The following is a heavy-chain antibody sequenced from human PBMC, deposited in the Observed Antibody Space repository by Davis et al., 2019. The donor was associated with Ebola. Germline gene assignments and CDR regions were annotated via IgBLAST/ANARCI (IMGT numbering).Heavy chain of an antibody. CDR3: ARDIGVAAAGTSGDY. Sequence: ESLRLSCAASGFTFSSYSMNWVRQAPGKGLEWVSSISSSSSYIYYADSVKGRFTISRDNAKNSLYLQMNSLRAEDTAVYYCARDIGVAAAGTSGDYWGQGTLVTVSS. D-gene: IGHD6-13*01. V-gene: IGHV3-21*01. CDR2: ISSSSSYI. J-gene: IGHJ4*02. CDR1: GFTFSSYS.